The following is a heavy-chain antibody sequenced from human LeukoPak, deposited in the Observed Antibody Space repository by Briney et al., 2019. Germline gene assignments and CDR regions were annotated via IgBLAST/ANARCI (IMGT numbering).Heavy chain of an antibody. CDR3: ARLKLIWSNYFDY. CDR2: IKQDGSEK. J-gene: IGHJ4*02. V-gene: IGHV3-7*01. D-gene: IGHD2-2*01. Sequence: GGSLRLSCAASGFTFSDYYMSWVRQAPGKGLEWVANIKQDGSEKYYVDSVKGRFTISRDNAKNSLYLQMNSLRAEDTAVYYCARLKLIWSNYFDYWGQGTLVTVSS. CDR1: GFTFSDYY.